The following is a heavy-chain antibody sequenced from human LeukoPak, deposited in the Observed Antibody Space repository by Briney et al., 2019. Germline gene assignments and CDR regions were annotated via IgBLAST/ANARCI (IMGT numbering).Heavy chain of an antibody. CDR2: IYYSGNI. V-gene: IGHV4-28*05. Sequence: PSETLSLTCAVSGFSITSSNWWGWIRQPPGKGLEWIGYIYYSGNIYYNPSLKSRVTISVDTSKNQFSLKLSSVTAADTAVYFCARGFRGPNFDHWGQGTLVTVSS. D-gene: IGHD3-10*01. CDR1: GFSITSSNW. J-gene: IGHJ4*02. CDR3: ARGFRGPNFDH.